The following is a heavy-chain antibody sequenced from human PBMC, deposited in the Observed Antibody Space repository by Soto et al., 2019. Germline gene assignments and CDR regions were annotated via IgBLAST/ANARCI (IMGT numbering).Heavy chain of an antibody. CDR1: GFTVSSNY. CDR3: ARDSPGDSVFPRYYYYGMDV. Sequence: PGGSLRLSCAASGFTVSSNYMSWVRQAPGKGLEWVSVIYSGGSTYYADSVKGRFTISRDNSKNTLYLQMNSLRAEDTAVYYCARDSPGDSVFPRYYYYGMDVWGQGTTVTVSS. CDR2: IYSGGST. D-gene: IGHD2-21*01. V-gene: IGHV3-66*01. J-gene: IGHJ6*02.